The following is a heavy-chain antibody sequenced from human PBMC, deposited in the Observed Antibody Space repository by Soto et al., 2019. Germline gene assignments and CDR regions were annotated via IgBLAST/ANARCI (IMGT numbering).Heavy chain of an antibody. CDR2: VWYDGSKE. D-gene: IGHD4-17*01. Sequence: QVQLVESGGGVVQPGRSLRLSCAASGFTFSGYGMHWVRQAPGKGLEWVAVVWYDGSKEYYADSVKGRFAISRDNSLNTLYLQINSLRAEGTAVYYCARGRGGSYGGNSANFDVWGQGTMVTVSS. V-gene: IGHV3-33*01. CDR1: GFTFSGYG. CDR3: ARGRGGSYGGNSANFDV. J-gene: IGHJ3*01.